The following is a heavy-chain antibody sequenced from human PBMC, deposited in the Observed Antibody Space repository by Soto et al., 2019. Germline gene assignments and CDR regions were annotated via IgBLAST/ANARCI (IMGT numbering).Heavy chain of an antibody. CDR2: ISSSSSYI. J-gene: IGHJ5*02. Sequence: GGSLRLSCAASGFTFSSYSMNWVRQAPGKGLEWVSSISSSSSYIYYADSVKGRFTISRDNAKNSLYLQMNSLRAEDTAVYYCARWKQPTSGVFDPWGQGTLVTVSS. CDR1: GFTFSSYS. D-gene: IGHD3-10*01. CDR3: ARWKQPTSGVFDP. V-gene: IGHV3-21*01.